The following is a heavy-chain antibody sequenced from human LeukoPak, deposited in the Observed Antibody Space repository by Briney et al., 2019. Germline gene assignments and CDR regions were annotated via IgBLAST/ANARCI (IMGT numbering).Heavy chain of an antibody. CDR1: GFTFPNYV. Sequence: GGSTRLSCAASGFTFPNYVMSCVRQAPGKGLEWVSSISDNGGNTYYADSVKGRFTISRDNSKNTLYLQMNSLRVEDAAVYYCANEYSKGDVWGQGAMVTVSS. CDR3: ANEYSKGDV. J-gene: IGHJ3*01. CDR2: ISDNGGNT. V-gene: IGHV3-23*01. D-gene: IGHD1-26*01.